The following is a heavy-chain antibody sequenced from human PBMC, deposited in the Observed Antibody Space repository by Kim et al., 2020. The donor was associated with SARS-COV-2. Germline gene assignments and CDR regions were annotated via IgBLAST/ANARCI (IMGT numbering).Heavy chain of an antibody. CDR3: ARVTDWGPLITMVRGVIPMDFDY. CDR2: ISSSSSYI. CDR1: GFTFSSYS. J-gene: IGHJ4*02. V-gene: IGHV3-21*01. D-gene: IGHD3-10*01. Sequence: GGSLRLSCAASGFTFSSYSMNWVRQAPGKGLEWVSSISSSSSYIYYADSVKGRFTISRDNAKNSLYLQMNSLRAEDTAVYYCARVTDWGPLITMVRGVIPMDFDYWGQGTLVTVSS.